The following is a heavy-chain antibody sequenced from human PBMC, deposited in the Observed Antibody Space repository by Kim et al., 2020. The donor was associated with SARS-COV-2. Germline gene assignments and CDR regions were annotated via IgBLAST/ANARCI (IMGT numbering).Heavy chain of an antibody. Sequence: SETLSLTCTVTGDSVNSANYYWNWIRQPPGKGLEWIGYIYYGGNTDYNSSLKSRVTISVDTTENQFSLRLTSVTAADRAIYYCARGHDKYAMDVWGRGPT. CDR2: IYYGGNT. D-gene: IGHD3-9*01. V-gene: IGHV4-61*01. J-gene: IGHJ6*02. CDR1: GDSVNSANYY. CDR3: ARGHDKYAMDV.